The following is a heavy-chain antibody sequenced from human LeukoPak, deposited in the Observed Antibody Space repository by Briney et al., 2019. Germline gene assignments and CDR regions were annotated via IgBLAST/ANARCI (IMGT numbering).Heavy chain of an antibody. CDR1: GFTFSSYS. J-gene: IGHJ4*02. Sequence: GGSLRLSCAASGFTFSSYSMNWDRQAPGKGLEWASYIGPSSIPISYADSVRGRFTISRDNAKNSLYLEMNSLRAEDTAVYYCVRDSTYAFDNWGQGTLVTVSS. V-gene: IGHV3-48*01. CDR2: IGPSSIPI. CDR3: VRDSTYAFDN.